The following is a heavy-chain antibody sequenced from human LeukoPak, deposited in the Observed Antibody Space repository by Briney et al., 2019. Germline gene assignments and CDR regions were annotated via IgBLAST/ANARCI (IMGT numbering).Heavy chain of an antibody. CDR3: ARVGGVPAAHFDY. D-gene: IGHD2-2*01. CDR1: GFSVRTKY. V-gene: IGHV3-53*01. Sequence: GGSLRPSCAASGFSVRTKYMAWVRQAPGKGLEWVSLIYASGTTYYSDSVKGRFTISRDNSKNSVYLQMDSLRAEDTAVYYCARVGGVPAAHFDYWGQGTLVTVSS. J-gene: IGHJ4*02. CDR2: IYASGTT.